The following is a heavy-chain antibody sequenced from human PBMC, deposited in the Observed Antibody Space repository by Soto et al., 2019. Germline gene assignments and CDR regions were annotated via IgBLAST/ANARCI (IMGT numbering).Heavy chain of an antibody. D-gene: IGHD5-12*01. CDR2: FEPEDGET. V-gene: IGHV1-24*01. J-gene: IGHJ2*01. Sequence: QVQLVQSGAEVKKPGASVKVSCRVSGDTLSELSIHWVRQAPGKGLEWMGGFEPEDGETIYSEKFQDRVTMPDDTSTAPANAKLTTLKSKNTLFNSCAALASSPIRGYWYFDLWGRGTLVTVSS. CDR1: GDTLSELS. CDR3: AALASSPIRGYWYFDL.